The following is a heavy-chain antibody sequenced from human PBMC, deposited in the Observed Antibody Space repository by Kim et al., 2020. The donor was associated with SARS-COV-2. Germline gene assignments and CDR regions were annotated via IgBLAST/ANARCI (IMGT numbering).Heavy chain of an antibody. CDR1: GGSISSGGYY. CDR3: ARGYNYGSGSKRRGWFDP. J-gene: IGHJ5*02. Sequence: SETLSLTCTVSGGSISSGGYYWSWIRQHPGKGLEWIGYIYYSGSTYYNPSLKSRVTISVDTSKNQFSLKLSSVTAADTAVYYCARGYNYGSGSKRRGWFDPWGQGTLVTVSS. D-gene: IGHD3-10*01. V-gene: IGHV4-31*03. CDR2: IYYSGST.